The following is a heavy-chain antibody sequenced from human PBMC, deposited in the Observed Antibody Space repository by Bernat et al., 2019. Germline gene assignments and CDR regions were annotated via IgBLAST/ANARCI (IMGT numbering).Heavy chain of an antibody. V-gene: IGHV3-30*18. CDR1: GFTFSSYG. CDR2: ISYDGSNK. Sequence: QVQLVESGGGVVQPGRSLRLSCAASGFTFSSYGMHWVRQAPGKGLEWVAVISYDGSNKYYADSVQGRFTISRDNSKNTLYLQMNSLRAEDTAVYYCAKSYSGDYQHQYYGMDVWGQGTTVTVSS. D-gene: IGHD4-17*01. CDR3: AKSYSGDYQHQYYGMDV. J-gene: IGHJ6*02.